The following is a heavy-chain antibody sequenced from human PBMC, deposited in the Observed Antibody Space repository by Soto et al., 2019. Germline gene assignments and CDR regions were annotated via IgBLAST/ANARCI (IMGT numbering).Heavy chain of an antibody. CDR3: ARYSSGWSGNGMDV. V-gene: IGHV4-59*01. Sequence: SENLSLTCTVSNESISNYFWSWIRQSTGKRLEWIGYVYYTGSTSYNPSLKGRVTMSVDTSKMQFSLKLSSVTAADTAVYYCARYSSGWSGNGMDVWGQATKVTVCS. CDR1: NESISNYF. J-gene: IGHJ6*02. CDR2: VYYTGST. D-gene: IGHD6-19*01.